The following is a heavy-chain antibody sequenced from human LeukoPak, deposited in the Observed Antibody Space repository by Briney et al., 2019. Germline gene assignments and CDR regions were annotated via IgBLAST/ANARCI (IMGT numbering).Heavy chain of an antibody. CDR2: IYTSGST. D-gene: IGHD6-13*01. CDR3: ARHGSSWLYYFDY. CDR1: GGSISSYY. J-gene: IGHJ4*02. V-gene: IGHV4-4*09. Sequence: KASETLSLTCTVSGGSISSYYWSWIRQPPGKGLEWIGYIYTSGSTHYNPSLKSRVTISVDTSKNQFSLKLSSVTAADTAVYYCARHGSSWLYYFDYWGQGTLVTVSS.